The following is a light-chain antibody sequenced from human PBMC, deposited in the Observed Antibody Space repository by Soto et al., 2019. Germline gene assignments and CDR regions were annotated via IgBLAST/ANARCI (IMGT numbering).Light chain of an antibody. CDR1: QGISSA. V-gene: IGKV1-13*02. CDR3: QQFQSYALT. J-gene: IGKJ4*01. Sequence: AIQLTQSPSSLSASVGDRVTITCRASQGISSALAWYQHKPGRAPRLLIYDASSLQSGVSSRFSGSGSGTDVTLTISSLQPEDFATYYGQQFQSYALTVGGGTKLEIK. CDR2: DAS.